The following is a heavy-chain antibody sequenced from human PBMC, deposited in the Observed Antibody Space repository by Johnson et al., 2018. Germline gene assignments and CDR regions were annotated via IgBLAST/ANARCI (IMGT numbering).Heavy chain of an antibody. CDR2: IKQDGSEK. Sequence: VQQVESGGGLVQXGGSLRLSCAASGFTFSSYWMSWVRQAPGKGLEWVANIKQDGSEKYYVDSVKGRFTISRDNAKNSLYQQRNSLRAEDTAVYYRAKEPQVYYMDVWGKGTTVTVSS. J-gene: IGHJ6*03. V-gene: IGHV3-7*03. CDR1: GFTFSSYW. CDR3: AKEPQVYYMDV.